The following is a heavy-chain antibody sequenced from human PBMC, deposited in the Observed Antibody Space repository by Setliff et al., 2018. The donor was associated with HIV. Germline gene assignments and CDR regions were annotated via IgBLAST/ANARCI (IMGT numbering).Heavy chain of an antibody. CDR2: INPSGGST. J-gene: IGHJ4*02. CDR1: GYTFTSYY. CDR3: ARDRSYYNFWSGYPYYFDY. Sequence: SVKVSCKASGYTFTSYYMHWVRQAPGQGLEWMGIINPSGGSTSYAQKFQGRVTMTRDTSTSTVYMELSSLRSEDTAVYYCARDRSYYNFWSGYPYYFDYWGQGTLVTVSS. V-gene: IGHV1-46*01. D-gene: IGHD3-3*01.